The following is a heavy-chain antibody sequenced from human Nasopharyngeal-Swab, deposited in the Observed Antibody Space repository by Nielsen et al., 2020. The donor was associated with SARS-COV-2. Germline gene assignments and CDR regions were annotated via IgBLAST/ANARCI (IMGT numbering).Heavy chain of an antibody. CDR3: ARRPDTAMSNFDY. CDR2: FDPEDGET. J-gene: IGHJ4*02. CDR1: GYTLTELS. Sequence: ASVKVSCKVSGYTLTELSMHWVRQAPGKGLEWMGGFDPEDGETIYAQKFQGRVTITRDTSASTAYMELSSLRSEDTAVYYCARRPDTAMSNFDYWGQGTLVTVSS. V-gene: IGHV1-24*01. D-gene: IGHD5-18*01.